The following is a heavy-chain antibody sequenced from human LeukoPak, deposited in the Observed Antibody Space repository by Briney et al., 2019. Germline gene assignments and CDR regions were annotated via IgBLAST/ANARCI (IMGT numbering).Heavy chain of an antibody. D-gene: IGHD3-10*01. CDR1: GGSISSYY. J-gene: IGHJ4*02. V-gene: IGHV4-59*01. CDR3: AREKYYGSGSYYYFDY. CDR2: IYYSGST. Sequence: ASETLSLTCTVSGGSISSYYWSWIRQPPGKGLEWIGYIYYSGSTKYNPSLKSRVTISVDTSKYQFSLKLSSVTAADTAVYYCAREKYYGSGSYYYFDYWGQGTLVTVSS.